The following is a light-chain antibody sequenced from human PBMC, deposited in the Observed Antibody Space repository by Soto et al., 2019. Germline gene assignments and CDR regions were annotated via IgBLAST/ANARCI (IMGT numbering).Light chain of an antibody. V-gene: IGKV3-20*01. CDR3: QQYGSSGT. CDR1: QSVSSN. J-gene: IGKJ1*01. Sequence: EIVLTQSPCTLSLSPGERATLSCRASQSVSSNLAWYQQKPGQAPRLLIYGASTRATGIPARFSGSGSGTEFTLTISRLEPEDFAVYYCQQYGSSGTFGQGTKVDIK. CDR2: GAS.